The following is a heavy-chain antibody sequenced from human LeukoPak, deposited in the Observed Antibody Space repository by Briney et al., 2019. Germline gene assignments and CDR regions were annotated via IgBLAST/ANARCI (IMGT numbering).Heavy chain of an antibody. Sequence: EASVKVSCTASGYTFSDYYIHWLRQAPGQGLEWMGWINPKSGVTNFAQYFQGRVTMTRDTSISTAYMELSRLRSDDTAVYYCARSTYYYDSSGKWGQGTLVTASS. D-gene: IGHD3-22*01. CDR2: INPKSGVT. V-gene: IGHV1-2*02. CDR1: GYTFSDYY. J-gene: IGHJ4*02. CDR3: ARSTYYYDSSGK.